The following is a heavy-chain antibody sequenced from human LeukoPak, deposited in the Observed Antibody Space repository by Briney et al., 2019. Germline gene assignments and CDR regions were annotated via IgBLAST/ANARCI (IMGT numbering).Heavy chain of an antibody. V-gene: IGHV3-23*01. CDR2: IRDSGSST. Sequence: GGSLRLSCAASGFTFSSYAMSWVRQAPGKGLEWVSAIRDSGSSTHYADSVKGRFTTSRDNSKNTLFLQMNSLRAEDTAIYYCAKYGPQDSGSSHFDYWGRGALVTVSS. CDR1: GFTFSSYA. D-gene: IGHD1-26*01. CDR3: AKYGPQDSGSSHFDY. J-gene: IGHJ4*02.